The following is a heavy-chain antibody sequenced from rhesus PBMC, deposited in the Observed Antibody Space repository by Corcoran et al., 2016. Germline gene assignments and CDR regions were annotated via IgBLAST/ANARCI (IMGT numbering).Heavy chain of an antibody. CDR1: GGSISSST. CDR2: IFGWGGST. Sequence: QLQLQESGPGLWKPSETLSVTCAASGGSISSSTWIWIRQAPGKGLGWIGCIFGWGGSTNYNTDHKERGNRTVDTSKNPFSLKLEAGTAADTAVYYCARGGCSGIYCYVRVDDWGPGVLVTVSS. CDR3: ARGGCSGIYCYVRVDD. J-gene: IGHJ5-1*01. D-gene: IGHD2-27*01. V-gene: IGHV4-169*01.